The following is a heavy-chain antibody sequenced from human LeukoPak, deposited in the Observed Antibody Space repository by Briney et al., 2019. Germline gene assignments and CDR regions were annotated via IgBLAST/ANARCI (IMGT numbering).Heavy chain of an antibody. CDR2: ISGRGDRT. Sequence: GGSLRLSCPASGFTFSSHAMSWVRQAPGKGLEWVSSISGRGDRTYYADSVKGRLTISRDTSKQTVSVQVNSLIADDTAVDECVRKVIVGTNYFAVWGEGSLVTVSS. V-gene: IGHV3-23*01. CDR1: GFTFSSHA. J-gene: IGHJ4*02. D-gene: IGHD1-26*01. CDR3: VRKVIVGTNYFAV.